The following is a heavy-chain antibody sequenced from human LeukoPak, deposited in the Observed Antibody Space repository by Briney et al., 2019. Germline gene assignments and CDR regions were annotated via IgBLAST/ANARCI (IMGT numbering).Heavy chain of an antibody. V-gene: IGHV3-23*01. CDR3: AKDAEDYDYVWGSYRNWFDP. CDR2: ISGSGGST. D-gene: IGHD3-16*02. CDR1: GFTFSSYA. J-gene: IGHJ5*02. Sequence: GGSLRLSCAASGFTFSSYAMSWVRQAPGKGLEWVSAISGSGGSTYYADSVKGRLTISRDNSKNTLYLQMNSLRAEDTAVYYCAKDAEDYDYVWGSYRNWFDPWGQGTLVTVSS.